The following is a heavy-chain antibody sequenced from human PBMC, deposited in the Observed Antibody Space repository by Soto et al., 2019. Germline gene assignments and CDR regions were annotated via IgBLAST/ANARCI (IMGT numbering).Heavy chain of an antibody. CDR2: ISGSGRST. J-gene: IGHJ4*02. D-gene: IGHD6-19*01. CDR3: AKDGIAVAGYVYYFDY. Sequence: GGSLRLSCAASGFTFSSYAMSWVRQAPGKGLEWVSAISGSGRSTYYADSVKGRFTISRDNSKNTLYLQMNSLRAEDTAVYYCAKDGIAVAGYVYYFDYWGQGTLVTVSS. V-gene: IGHV3-23*01. CDR1: GFTFSSYA.